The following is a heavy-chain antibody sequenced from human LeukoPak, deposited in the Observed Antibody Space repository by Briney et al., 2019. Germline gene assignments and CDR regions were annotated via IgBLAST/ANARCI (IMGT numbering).Heavy chain of an antibody. CDR1: GVSISSYY. D-gene: IGHD4-11*01. CDR3: AHGSNFFDP. Sequence: SETLSLTCTVSGVSISSYYWSWIRQPPGKGLEWIGYISTSGSTNYNPSLKGRVTMSVDTSKNQISLKLNSVTAADTAVYYCAHGSNFFDPWGQGTLFTVSS. J-gene: IGHJ5*02. CDR2: ISTSGST. V-gene: IGHV4-4*09.